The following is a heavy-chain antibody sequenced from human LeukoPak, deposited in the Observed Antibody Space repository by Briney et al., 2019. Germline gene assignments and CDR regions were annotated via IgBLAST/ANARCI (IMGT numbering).Heavy chain of an antibody. D-gene: IGHD2-2*01. CDR2: INPSGGDT. J-gene: IGHJ6*02. V-gene: IGHV1-46*01. CDR1: GYTFSSYY. CDR3: ARGCRVVPGVHNVGMTSYYNGMDV. Sequence: GASVKVSCKPSGYTFSSYYIHWVRQAPGQGLEWMGIINPSGGDTSYAQKFQGRVTTTRDPSTGTVYMEVVSLRPEDTAVYYCARGCRVVPGVHNVGMTSYYNGMDVWGQGTTVTVSS.